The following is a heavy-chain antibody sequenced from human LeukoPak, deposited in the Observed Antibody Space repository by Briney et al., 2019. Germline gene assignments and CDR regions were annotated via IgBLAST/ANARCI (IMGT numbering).Heavy chain of an antibody. Sequence: PSETLSLTCTVSGGSISSYYWSWIRQPPGKGLEWIGYIYYSGSTNYNSSLKSRVTISVDTSKNQFSLKLSSVTAADTAVYYCARGDYYDSSPVSHWGQGTLVTVSS. CDR1: GGSISSYY. J-gene: IGHJ4*02. D-gene: IGHD3-22*01. CDR3: ARGDYYDSSPVSH. V-gene: IGHV4-59*01. CDR2: IYYSGST.